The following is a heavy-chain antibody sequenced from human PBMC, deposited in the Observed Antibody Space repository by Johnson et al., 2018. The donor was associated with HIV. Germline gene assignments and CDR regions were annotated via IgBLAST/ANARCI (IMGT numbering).Heavy chain of an antibody. D-gene: IGHD6-19*01. Sequence: VQLVESGGGLIQPGGSLRLSCAASGFTVSSNYMSWVRQAPGKGLEWLSVIYSGGSTYYADSVTGRFTISRDNSKNKVYLQMNSLRVEDTAVYYCARGPLPSGWLKDAFDIWGKGTMVTVFS. J-gene: IGHJ3*02. CDR2: IYSGGST. V-gene: IGHV3-53*01. CDR1: GFTVSSNY. CDR3: ARGPLPSGWLKDAFDI.